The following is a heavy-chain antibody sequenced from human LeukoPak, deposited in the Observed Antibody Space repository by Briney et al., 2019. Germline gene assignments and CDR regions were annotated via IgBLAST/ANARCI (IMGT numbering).Heavy chain of an antibody. Sequence: SETLSLTCTVSGGSISSYYWSWIRQPPGKGLEWIGYIYFSGSTNYNPSLKGRVTISIDTSKNQFSLKLSSVTAADTAVYYCLRGSSSWYYFDYWGQGTLVTVSS. CDR1: GGSISSYY. CDR2: IYFSGST. J-gene: IGHJ4*02. D-gene: IGHD6-13*01. V-gene: IGHV4-59*01. CDR3: LRGSSSWYYFDY.